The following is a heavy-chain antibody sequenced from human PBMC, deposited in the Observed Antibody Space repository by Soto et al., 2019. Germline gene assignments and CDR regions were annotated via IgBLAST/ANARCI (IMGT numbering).Heavy chain of an antibody. J-gene: IGHJ4*02. V-gene: IGHV3-11*01. D-gene: IGHD3-3*01. Sequence: SGGSLRLSCAASGFTFSDYYMSWIRQAPGRGLEWVSYISSSGSTIYYADSVKGRFTISRDNAKNSLYLQMNSLRAEDTAVYYCARATYYDFWSGYWFDYWGQGTLVTVSS. CDR1: GFTFSDYY. CDR3: ARATYYDFWSGYWFDY. CDR2: ISSSGSTI.